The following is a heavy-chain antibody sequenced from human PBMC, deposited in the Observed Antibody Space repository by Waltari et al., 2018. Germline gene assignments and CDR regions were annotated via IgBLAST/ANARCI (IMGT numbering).Heavy chain of an antibody. V-gene: IGHV4-39*07. Sequence: QLQLQESGPGLVKPSETLSLTCTVSGGSIISATYYWGWIGQPPGKGLEWIGSMYYSGITSYNPSLKSRVTVSVDTSKNQFSLKLNSVTAADTAVYYCAREYYYDTRWIDYWGQETQVTVSS. CDR1: GGSIISATYY. D-gene: IGHD3-22*01. CDR3: AREYYYDTRWIDY. J-gene: IGHJ4*02. CDR2: MYYSGIT.